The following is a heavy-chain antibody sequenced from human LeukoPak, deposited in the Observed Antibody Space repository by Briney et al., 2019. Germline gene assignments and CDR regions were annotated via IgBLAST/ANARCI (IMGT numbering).Heavy chain of an antibody. CDR2: IYSGGTT. J-gene: IGHJ4*02. Sequence: GGSLRLSCAASGFTVSNNYMSWVRQAPGKGLEWVSVIYSGGTTYYADSVKGRFTVSRDTSKNTLYLQMNSLRAEDTAVYYCARVDYYDTKAADDYWGQGTLVTVSS. D-gene: IGHD3-22*01. CDR1: GFTVSNNY. CDR3: ARVDYYDTKAADDY. V-gene: IGHV3-66*01.